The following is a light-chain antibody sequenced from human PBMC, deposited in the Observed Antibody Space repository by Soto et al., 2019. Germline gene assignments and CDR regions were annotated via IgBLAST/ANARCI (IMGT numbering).Light chain of an antibody. J-gene: IGLJ2*01. CDR1: SSDVGSYNL. CDR2: EVS. Sequence: QSALTQPASVSGSPGQSITISCTGTSSDVGSYNLVSWYQQHPGKAHKLMLYEVSTRPSGVSNRFSGSKSGNTASLTISGLQAEDEADYYCCSYAGSSTVVFGGGTKLTVL. V-gene: IGLV2-23*02. CDR3: CSYAGSSTVV.